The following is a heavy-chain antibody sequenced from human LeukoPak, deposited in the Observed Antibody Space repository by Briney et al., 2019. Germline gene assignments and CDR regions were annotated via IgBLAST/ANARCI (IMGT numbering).Heavy chain of an antibody. CDR2: INSDGSST. J-gene: IGHJ4*02. CDR1: GFTFSNYW. CDR3: ARGSDYYFHSSMPY. D-gene: IGHD3-22*01. Sequence: GESLRLSCAASGFTFSNYWMHWVRQAPGKGLVWVSRINSDGSSTSYADSVKGRFTLSRDNAKNTLYLQMNSLRAEDTAVYYCARGSDYYFHSSMPYWGQGTLVTVSS. V-gene: IGHV3-74*01.